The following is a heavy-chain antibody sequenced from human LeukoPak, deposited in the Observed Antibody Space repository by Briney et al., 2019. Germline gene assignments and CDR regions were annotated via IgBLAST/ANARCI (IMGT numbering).Heavy chain of an antibody. J-gene: IGHJ3*02. V-gene: IGHV3-30*03. CDR2: ISYDGSNK. D-gene: IGHD1-14*01. Sequence: PGRSLRLSCAASGFTFSSYGMHWVRQAPGKGLEWVAVISYDGSNKYYADSVKGRFTISRDNSKNTLYLQMNSLRAEDTAVYYCARVGTPGLLDAFDIWGQGTMVTVSS. CDR1: GFTFSSYG. CDR3: ARVGTPGLLDAFDI.